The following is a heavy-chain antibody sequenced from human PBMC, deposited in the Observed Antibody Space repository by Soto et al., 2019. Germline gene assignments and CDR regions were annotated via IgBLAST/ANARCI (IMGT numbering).Heavy chain of an antibody. CDR2: IYYSGST. CDR3: ARTVEMATIPSLAFDI. J-gene: IGHJ3*02. D-gene: IGHD5-12*01. Sequence: QVQLQESGPGLVKPSQTLSLTCTVSGGSISSGGYYWSWIRQHPGKGLEWIGYIYYSGSTYYNPSLKSRVTISVDTSKNQFSLKLSSVTAADTAVYYCARTVEMATIPSLAFDIWGEGTMVTVSS. V-gene: IGHV4-31*03. CDR1: GGSISSGGYY.